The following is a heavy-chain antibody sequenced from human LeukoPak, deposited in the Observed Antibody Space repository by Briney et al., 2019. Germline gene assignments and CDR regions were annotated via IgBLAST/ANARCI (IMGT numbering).Heavy chain of an antibody. D-gene: IGHD2-2*03. CDR3: ARVDDLDAFDI. V-gene: IGHV3-30-3*01. J-gene: IGHJ3*02. Sequence: PGGSLRLSCAASGFTFSSYAMHWVRQAPGKGLEWVAVISYDGSNKYYADSVKGRFTISRDNSRNTLYLQMISLRAEDTAVYYCARVDDLDAFDIWGQGTMVTVSS. CDR2: ISYDGSNK. CDR1: GFTFSSYA.